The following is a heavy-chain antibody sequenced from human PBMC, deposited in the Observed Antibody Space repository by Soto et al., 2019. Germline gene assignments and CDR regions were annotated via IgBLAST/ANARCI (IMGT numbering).Heavy chain of an antibody. V-gene: IGHV4-59*01. CDR1: GGSISSYY. CDR3: ARVGIVADYFDY. D-gene: IGHD1-26*01. J-gene: IGHJ4*02. CDR2: IYYSGST. Sequence: SXTLSLTCTVSGGSISSYYWSWIRQPPGKGLEWIGYIYYSGSTNYNPSLKSRVTISVDTSKNQFSLKLSSVTAADTAVYYCARVGIVADYFDYGGQGTLVNVSS.